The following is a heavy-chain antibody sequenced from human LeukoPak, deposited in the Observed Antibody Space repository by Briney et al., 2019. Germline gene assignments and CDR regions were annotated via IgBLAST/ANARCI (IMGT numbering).Heavy chain of an antibody. Sequence: GGSLRLSCAASGFAFSSYVMSWVRQAPGKGLEWVSVISGSGGSTYYADSVKGRFTISRDNSKNTLYLQMNSLRAEDTAVYYCAKPIDSSGYYVFDYWGQGTLVTVSS. CDR1: GFAFSSYV. CDR2: ISGSGGST. J-gene: IGHJ4*02. V-gene: IGHV3-23*01. D-gene: IGHD3-22*01. CDR3: AKPIDSSGYYVFDY.